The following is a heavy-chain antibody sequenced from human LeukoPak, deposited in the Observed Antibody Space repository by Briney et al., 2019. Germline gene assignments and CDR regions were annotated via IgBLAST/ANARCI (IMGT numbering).Heavy chain of an antibody. V-gene: IGHV3-7*01. CDR1: GFTFSSYW. J-gene: IGHJ4*02. Sequence: GGSLRLSCAASGFTFSSYWMSWVRQAPGKGLEWVANIKQDGSEKYYVDSVKGRFTISRDNAKNSLYLQMNSLRAEDTAVYYCARVYRDGYNLVKYFDYWGQGTLVTVSS. D-gene: IGHD5-24*01. CDR2: IKQDGSEK. CDR3: ARVYRDGYNLVKYFDY.